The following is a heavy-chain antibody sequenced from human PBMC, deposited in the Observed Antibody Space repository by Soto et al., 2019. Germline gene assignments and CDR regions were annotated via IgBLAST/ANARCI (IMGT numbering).Heavy chain of an antibody. CDR3: AKVVAAAGSGNY. J-gene: IGHJ4*02. Sequence: PGGSLRLSCAASGFTFSNYAMSWVRQAPGKGLEWVSAISGSGGSPYYADYVKGRFTISRDNSKNTLYLQMNSLRAEDTAVYYCAKVVAAAGSGNYWGQGTLVTVSS. V-gene: IGHV3-23*01. CDR1: GFTFSNYA. CDR2: ISGSGGSP. D-gene: IGHD6-13*01.